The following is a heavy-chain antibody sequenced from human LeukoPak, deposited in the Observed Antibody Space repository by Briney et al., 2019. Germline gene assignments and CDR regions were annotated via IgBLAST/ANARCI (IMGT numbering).Heavy chain of an antibody. CDR2: IKEDGSEQ. D-gene: IGHD3-3*02. CDR3: ARDAQHLNFDH. CDR1: GFTQGNHW. Sequence: GGSLRLSCAASGFTQGNHWMNWVPQAPGKGLEWVANIKEDGSEQYYVDSVKGRFTISRDNAKNSLDLQTDSLRAEATAVYYCARDAQHLNFDHWGQGTLVTVSS. J-gene: IGHJ4*02. V-gene: IGHV3-7*04.